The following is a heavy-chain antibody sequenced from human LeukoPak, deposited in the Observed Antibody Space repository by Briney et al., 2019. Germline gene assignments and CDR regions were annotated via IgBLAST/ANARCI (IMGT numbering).Heavy chain of an antibody. J-gene: IGHJ3*02. CDR3: ASGDSSSSAFDI. D-gene: IGHD6-13*01. CDR2: IYTSGST. Sequence: PSETLSLTCTVSGGSISSYYWSWIRQPAGKGLEWIGRIYTSGSTNYNPSLKSRVTMSVDTSKNQFSLKLSSVTAADTAAYYCASGDSSSSAFDIWGQGTMVTVSS. V-gene: IGHV4-4*07. CDR1: GGSISSYY.